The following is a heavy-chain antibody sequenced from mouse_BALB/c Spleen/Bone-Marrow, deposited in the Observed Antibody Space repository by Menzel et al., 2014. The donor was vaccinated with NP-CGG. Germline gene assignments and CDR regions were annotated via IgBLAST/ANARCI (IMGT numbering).Heavy chain of an antibody. CDR1: GYSFTGYF. CDR3: ASSFITTAYYFDY. Sequence: DVQLVESGPELVKPGASVKISCKASGYSFTGYFMNWVMQSHGKSLEWIGRINPYNGDTFYNQKFKGKATLTVDKSSSTAHMELRSLASEDSAVYYCASSFITTAYYFDYWGQGTTLTVSS. CDR2: INPYNGDT. J-gene: IGHJ2*01. V-gene: IGHV1-20*02. D-gene: IGHD1-2*01.